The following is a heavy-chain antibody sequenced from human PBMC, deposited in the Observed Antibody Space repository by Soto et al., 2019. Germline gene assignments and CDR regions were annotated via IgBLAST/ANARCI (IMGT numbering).Heavy chain of an antibody. J-gene: IGHJ4*02. D-gene: IGHD1-26*01. CDR2: ISSSGAIK. CDR1: GFTFSDYY. V-gene: IGHV3-11*01. Sequence: QVQLVESGGGLVKPGGSLRLSCAASGFTFSDYYVTWIRQAPGKGLEWVSHISSSGAIKDYADSVKGRFTISRDNANNSLYLQMNSLRAEDTAMFYCARFSPRSGAHCEGIDFWGQGTLVTVSS. CDR3: ARFSPRSGAHCEGIDF.